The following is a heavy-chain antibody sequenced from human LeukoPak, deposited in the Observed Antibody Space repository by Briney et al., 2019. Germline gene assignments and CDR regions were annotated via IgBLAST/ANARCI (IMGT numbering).Heavy chain of an antibody. CDR2: TYYRSKWYN. Sequence: SQTLSLTCAISGDSVSSNSAAWNWIRQSPSRGLEWLGRTYYRSKWYNDYAVSVKSRITINPDTSKNQFSLQLNSVTPEDTAVYYCARTTPYYGSGSSPYYFDYWGQGTLVTVSS. CDR3: ARTTPYYGSGSSPYYFDY. D-gene: IGHD3-10*01. J-gene: IGHJ4*02. CDR1: GDSVSSNSAA. V-gene: IGHV6-1*01.